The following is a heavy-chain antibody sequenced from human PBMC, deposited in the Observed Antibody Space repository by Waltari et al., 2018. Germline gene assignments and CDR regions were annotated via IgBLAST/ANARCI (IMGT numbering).Heavy chain of an antibody. CDR2: KSYGGTP. CDR1: GFTFGDYT. J-gene: IGHJ4*02. Sequence: EVRLVESGGGLVQPGRSLRLSCSTSGFTFGDYTMSWYRQAPGKGLEWVGFKSYGGTPEYSASVKGRFTISRDDSKSVAYLQMNSLKSEDTAMYYCLRESILDYWGQGTLVTVSS. D-gene: IGHD6-6*01. CDR3: LRESILDY. V-gene: IGHV3-49*03.